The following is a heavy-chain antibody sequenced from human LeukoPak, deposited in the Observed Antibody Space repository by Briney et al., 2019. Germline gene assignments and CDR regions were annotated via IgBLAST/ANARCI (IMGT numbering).Heavy chain of an antibody. CDR1: GGSFSGYY. D-gene: IGHD3-22*01. CDR3: ARGIVVVVDAFDI. Sequence: SETLSLTCAVYGGSFSGYYWSWIRQPPGKGLEWIGEIIHSGSTNYNPSLKSRVTISVDTSKNQFSLKLSSVTAADTAVYYCARGIVVVVDAFDIWGQGTMVTVSS. J-gene: IGHJ3*02. V-gene: IGHV4-34*01. CDR2: IIHSGST.